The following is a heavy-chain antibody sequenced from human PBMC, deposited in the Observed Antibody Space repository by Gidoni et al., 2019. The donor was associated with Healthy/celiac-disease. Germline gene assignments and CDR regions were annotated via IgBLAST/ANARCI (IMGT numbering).Heavy chain of an antibody. Sequence: QVQLVESGGGVVQPGGSLRLSCAASGFTFSSDGMHWVRQAPGKGLEGVAVIWDDGSKKYYADSVKCRFTISRDNSKNTLYRQMNSLRAEYTAVYYCARDIGVDYWGQGTLVTVSS. J-gene: IGHJ4*02. CDR3: ARDIGVDY. CDR2: IWDDGSKK. CDR1: GFTFSSDG. D-gene: IGHD6-19*01. V-gene: IGHV3-33*01.